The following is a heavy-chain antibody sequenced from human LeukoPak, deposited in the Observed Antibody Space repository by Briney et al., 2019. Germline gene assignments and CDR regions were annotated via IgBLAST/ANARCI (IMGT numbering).Heavy chain of an antibody. CDR2: INPNSGGT. J-gene: IGHJ5*02. CDR1: GYTFTGYY. CDR3: ARGRQVFGVVNNWLDP. Sequence: ASVKVSCKASGYTFTGYYMHWVRQAPGQELEWVGWINPNSGGTNYAQKFQGRVTMTRDTSISTAYMELSRLKSDDTAVYYCARGRQVFGVVNNWLDPWGQGTLVTVSS. V-gene: IGHV1-2*02. D-gene: IGHD3-3*01.